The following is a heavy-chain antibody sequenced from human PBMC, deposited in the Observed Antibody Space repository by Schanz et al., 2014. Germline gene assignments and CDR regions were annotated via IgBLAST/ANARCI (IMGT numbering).Heavy chain of an antibody. CDR2: FDVEDGET. J-gene: IGHJ4*02. CDR3: ARDGEAAAGCDY. CDR1: GYTVSALA. Sequence: QVQLLQSGSEVKKPGASVKVSCEISGYTVSALAMHWVRQAPGKGLEWLGGFDVEDGETIYAQKFQGRVTMTEDTSTGTAYMELRSLTSEDTAVYYCARDGEAAAGCDYWGQGTLVTVSS. V-gene: IGHV1-24*01. D-gene: IGHD6-13*01.